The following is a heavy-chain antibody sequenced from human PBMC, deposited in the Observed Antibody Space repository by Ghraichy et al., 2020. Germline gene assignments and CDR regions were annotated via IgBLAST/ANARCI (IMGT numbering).Heavy chain of an antibody. V-gene: IGHV4-39*01. J-gene: IGHJ4*02. D-gene: IGHD4-11*01. CDR3: ARPRGTTTVIHYFDY. CDR1: GGSISSSSYY. CDR2: IYYSGST. Sequence: SETLSLTCTVSGGSISSSSYYWGWIRQPPGKGLEWIGSIYYSGSTYYNPSLKSRVTISVDTSKNQFSLKLSSVTAADTAVYYCARPRGTTTVIHYFDYWGQGTLVTVSS.